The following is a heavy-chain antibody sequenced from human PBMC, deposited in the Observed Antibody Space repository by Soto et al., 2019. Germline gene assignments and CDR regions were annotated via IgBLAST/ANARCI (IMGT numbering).Heavy chain of an antibody. CDR2: IYYSGNT. J-gene: IGHJ6*02. D-gene: IGHD5-18*01. V-gene: IGHV4-31*03. CDR3: ARDRLMATAGTARHYFGLDV. Sequence: PSETLSLTCTVSGGSITSGGYYWIWVRQNPRRGLEWIGNIYYSGNTYYNPSLKSRLTISVDTSKNQFSLNLSSVTAADTAVYYCARDRLMATAGTARHYFGLDVWGQGTTVTVSS. CDR1: GGSITSGGYY.